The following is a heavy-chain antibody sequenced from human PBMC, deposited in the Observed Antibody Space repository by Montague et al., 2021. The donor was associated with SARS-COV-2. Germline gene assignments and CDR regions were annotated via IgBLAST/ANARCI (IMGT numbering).Heavy chain of an antibody. CDR2: INHRGTS. V-gene: IGHV4-34*01. J-gene: IGHJ2*01. CDR1: GGSFSDYF. CDR3: ARDPLYYYDSSGLLLDWYFDL. D-gene: IGHD3-22*01. Sequence: SETLSLTCAVYGGSFSDYFWTWIRQPPGKGLEWIGEINHRGTSNYNPSLKSRVSISVDTSKNQFSLYLGSVTAADTAVYYCARDPLYYYDSSGLLLDWYFDLWGRGTLVTVSS.